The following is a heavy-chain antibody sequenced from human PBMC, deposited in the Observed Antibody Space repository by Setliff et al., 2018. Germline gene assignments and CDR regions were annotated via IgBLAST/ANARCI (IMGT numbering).Heavy chain of an antibody. CDR2: ISSNGRT. V-gene: IGHV4-4*07. CDR3: ARGRIAERPEAIDY. D-gene: IGHD6-6*01. Sequence: SETLSLTCTVSGGSVTSYYWSWIRQAAGKGLEWVGRISSNGRTNYNPSLEGRVSMSVDTSKNQISLHLTSMTTADTGVYYCARGRIAERPEAIDYWGQGTPVTVSS. CDR1: GGSVTSYY. J-gene: IGHJ4*02.